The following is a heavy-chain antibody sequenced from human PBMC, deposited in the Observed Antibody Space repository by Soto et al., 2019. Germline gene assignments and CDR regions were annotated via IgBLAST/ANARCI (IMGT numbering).Heavy chain of an antibody. CDR1: GDSISNLDYF. Sequence: PSETLSLTCSVSGDSISNLDYFWAWIRQPPGQALEYIGYIYKSATTYYNPSFESRVAISVDTSKSRFSLNVTSVTAADTAVYFCARGRYCLTGRCFPNWFDSWGQGALVTVSS. D-gene: IGHD7-27*01. J-gene: IGHJ5*01. CDR3: ARGRYCLTGRCFPNWFDS. CDR2: IYKSATT. V-gene: IGHV4-30-4*01.